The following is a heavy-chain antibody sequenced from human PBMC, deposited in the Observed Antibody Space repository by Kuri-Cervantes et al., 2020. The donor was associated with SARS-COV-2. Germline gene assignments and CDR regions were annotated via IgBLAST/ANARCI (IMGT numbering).Heavy chain of an antibody. CDR1: GGSISGYY. V-gene: IGHV4-4*07. Sequence: SETLSLTCTFSGGSISGYYWSWIRQSAGKGLEFIGRVYSSGGTNYNPPLESRVTMSIDTAKNQVSLRLNSVTATDTDVSYCARGILGDDSIHYGMDVWGQGTSVTVSS. D-gene: IGHD2/OR15-2a*01. J-gene: IGHJ6*02. CDR3: ARGILGDDSIHYGMDV. CDR2: VYSSGGT.